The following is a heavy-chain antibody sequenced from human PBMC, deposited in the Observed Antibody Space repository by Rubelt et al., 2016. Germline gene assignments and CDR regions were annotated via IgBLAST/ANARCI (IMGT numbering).Heavy chain of an antibody. J-gene: IGHJ4*02. V-gene: IGHV3-30*04. D-gene: IGHD3-10*01. CDR3: AREGDSVKDY. CDR2: ISYDGSNK. Sequence: GKGLEWVAVISYDGSNKYYADSVKGRFTISRDNSKNTLYLQMNSLRAEDTAVYYCAREGDSVKDYWGQGTLVTVSS.